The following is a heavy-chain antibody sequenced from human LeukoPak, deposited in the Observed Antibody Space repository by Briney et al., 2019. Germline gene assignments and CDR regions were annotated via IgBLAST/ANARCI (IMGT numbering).Heavy chain of an antibody. CDR1: GFTFSSYA. J-gene: IGHJ4*02. Sequence: GASLRLSCAASGFTFSSYAMGWVRQAPGRGLEWVSSISGNGGSTYYADSVKGRFTISRDNSKNTLCLQMNSLRAEDTAVYFCARRRSGSYSDYWGQGTLVTVSS. CDR2: ISGNGGST. V-gene: IGHV3-23*01. D-gene: IGHD1-26*01. CDR3: ARRRSGSYSDY.